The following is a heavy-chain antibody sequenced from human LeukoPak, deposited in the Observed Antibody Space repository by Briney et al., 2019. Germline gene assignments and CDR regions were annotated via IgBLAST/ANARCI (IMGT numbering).Heavy chain of an antibody. J-gene: IGHJ4*02. CDR3: ARGVDSSGWPFDY. CDR2: INPNSGGT. D-gene: IGHD6-19*01. CDR1: GYTFTGYY. Sequence: ASVKVSCKASGYTFTGYYMHRVRQAPGQGLEWMGWINPNSGGTNYAQKFQGRVTMTRDTSISTAYMELSRLRSDDTAVYYCARGVDSSGWPFDYWGQGTLVTVSS. V-gene: IGHV1-2*02.